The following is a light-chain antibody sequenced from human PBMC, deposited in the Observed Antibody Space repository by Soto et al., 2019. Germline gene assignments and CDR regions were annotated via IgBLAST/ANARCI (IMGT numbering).Light chain of an antibody. CDR1: SRDVGGCNC. V-gene: IGLV2-14*01. CDR2: EVN. J-gene: IGLJ1*01. CDR3: SSFTSTSTDV. Sequence: QSVLTQPASVSGSPGQSITISCTGTSRDVGGCNCVYWYQQHPGKAPKLMIYEVNNRPSGVANRFSGSKSGNTASLTISGLQAEDEADYYCSSFTSTSTDVFGTGTKLTVL.